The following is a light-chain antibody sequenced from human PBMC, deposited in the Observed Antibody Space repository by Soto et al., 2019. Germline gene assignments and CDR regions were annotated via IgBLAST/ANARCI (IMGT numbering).Light chain of an antibody. CDR2: DVS. V-gene: IGKV3-15*01. CDR3: QQYNNWPFS. J-gene: IGKJ5*01. Sequence: ENLLTQSPGTLSLSPGEGATLSCRASRGVSANYLAWYQQKPGQAPTLLIYDVSIRATGVPARFSGTGSETDFTLTISGLQSEDSAVYFCQQYNNWPFSFGQGTRLEIK. CDR1: RGVSANY.